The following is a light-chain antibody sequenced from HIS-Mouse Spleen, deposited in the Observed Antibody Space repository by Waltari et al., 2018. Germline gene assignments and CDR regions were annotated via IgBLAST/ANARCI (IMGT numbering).Light chain of an antibody. CDR2: AAS. CDR1: QGISSY. J-gene: IGKJ2*01. V-gene: IGKV1-9*01. CDR3: QQYGSSPRT. Sequence: DIQLTQSPSFLSASVGDRVTITCRASQGISSYLAWYQQKPGKAPKLLIYAASTLQSGVPSRFSGSGSGTEFTLTISSLQPEDFAVYYCQQYGSSPRTFGQGTKLEIK.